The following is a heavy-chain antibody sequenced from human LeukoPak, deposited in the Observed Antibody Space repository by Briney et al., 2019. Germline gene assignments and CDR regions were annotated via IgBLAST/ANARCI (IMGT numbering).Heavy chain of an antibody. V-gene: IGHV4-4*07. CDR3: ARQQLKTMASFDY. CDR2: INPSGST. J-gene: IGHJ4*02. D-gene: IGHD4/OR15-4a*01. CDR1: GGSISSYS. Sequence: SETLSLTCTVSGGSISSYSWSWIRLPAGKGLEWIGRINPSGSTNYNPSLKSRVTMSQDTSKNQFSLKLNSVTAADTAVYYCARQQLKTMASFDYWGQGTLVTVSS.